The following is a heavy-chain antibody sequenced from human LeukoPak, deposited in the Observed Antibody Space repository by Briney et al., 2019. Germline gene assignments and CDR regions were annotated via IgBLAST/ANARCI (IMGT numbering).Heavy chain of an antibody. CDR3: AKRRYDSSGHFDC. CDR2: MSGSGGST. V-gene: IGHV3-23*01. D-gene: IGHD3-22*01. Sequence: GGSLRLSCAASGFTFSIYAMSWVRQAPGKGLEWVSAMSGSGGSTYYADSVKGRFAISRDDSKNTLYLQMNSLRAEDTAVYYCAKRRYDSSGHFDCWGQGILVTVSS. CDR1: GFTFSIYA. J-gene: IGHJ4*02.